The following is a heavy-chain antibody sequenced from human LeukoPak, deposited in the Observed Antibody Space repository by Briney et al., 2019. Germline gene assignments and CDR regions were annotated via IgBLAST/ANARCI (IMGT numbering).Heavy chain of an antibody. CDR1: GGSISSSSYY. Sequence: PSETLSLTCTVSGGSISSSSYYWGWIRQPPGKGLEWIGSIYYSGSTYYNPSLKSRVTISVDTSKNQFSLKLSSVTAADTAVYYCASLAGGNVGDYWGQGTLVTVSS. D-gene: IGHD4-23*01. CDR3: ASLAGGNVGDY. J-gene: IGHJ4*02. V-gene: IGHV4-39*01. CDR2: IYYSGST.